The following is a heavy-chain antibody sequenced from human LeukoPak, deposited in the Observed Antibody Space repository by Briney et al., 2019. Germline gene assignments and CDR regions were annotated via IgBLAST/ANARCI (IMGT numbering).Heavy chain of an antibody. D-gene: IGHD3-3*01. V-gene: IGHV3-7*03. J-gene: IGHJ4*02. CDR1: GFTFSSHW. CDR2: IKQDGSEK. Sequence: GGSLRLSCAASGFTFSSHWISWVRQAPGKGLEWVANIKQDGSEKYYVDSVKGRFTISRDNAKNSLYLQMNSLRAEDTAVYYCARDYGTFGVVIPLDYWGQGTLVTVSS. CDR3: ARDYGTFGVVIPLDY.